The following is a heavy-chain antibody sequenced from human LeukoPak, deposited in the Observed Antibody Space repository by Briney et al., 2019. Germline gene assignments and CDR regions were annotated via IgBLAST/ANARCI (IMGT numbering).Heavy chain of an antibody. CDR1: GFTFSSYN. J-gene: IGHJ4*02. Sequence: GGSLRLSCAASGFTFSSYNMNWVRQAPGKGLEWVSYISSSSSTIYYADSVKGRFTISRDNAKNSLYLQMNSLRAEDTAVYYCASSRFYDYWGQGTLVTVSS. CDR3: ASSRFYDY. V-gene: IGHV3-48*01. CDR2: ISSSSSTI.